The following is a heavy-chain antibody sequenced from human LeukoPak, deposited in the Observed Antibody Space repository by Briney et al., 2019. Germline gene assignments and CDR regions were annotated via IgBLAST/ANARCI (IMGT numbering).Heavy chain of an antibody. CDR2: ISGSGGCT. CDR1: GFTFSSHA. Sequence: GGSLRLSCAASGFTFSSHAMSWVRQAPGKGLEWVSAISGSGGCTYYADSVKGRFTISRDNSKNTLYLQMNSLRAEDTAVYYCAKITAIEGDYWGQGTLVTVSS. D-gene: IGHD2-21*02. CDR3: AKITAIEGDY. J-gene: IGHJ4*02. V-gene: IGHV3-23*01.